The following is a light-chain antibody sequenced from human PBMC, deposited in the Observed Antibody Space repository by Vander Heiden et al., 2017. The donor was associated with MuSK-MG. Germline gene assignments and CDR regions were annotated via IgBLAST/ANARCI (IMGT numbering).Light chain of an antibody. CDR2: GTS. Sequence: EIVLTQSPGTLSLSPGEGATLSCRASQSVSSNYIAWYQQKPGQAPRLLIYGTSSRASGIPDRFSGSGFGTDFTLTISRLEPEDFAVYYCHQEGTSPQTFGQWTKVXIK. V-gene: IGKV3-20*01. CDR1: QSVSSNY. CDR3: HQEGTSPQT. J-gene: IGKJ1*01.